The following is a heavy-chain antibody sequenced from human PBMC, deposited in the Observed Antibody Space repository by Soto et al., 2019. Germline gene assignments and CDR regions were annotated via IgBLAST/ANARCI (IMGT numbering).Heavy chain of an antibody. J-gene: IGHJ4*02. V-gene: IGHV3-30*18. Sequence: QVQLVECGGGVVQPGRSLRLSCAASGFTLSNYGMHWVRQAPGKGLEWVAVISYHGSDKYYADSVKGRFTISRDNSKNTLYLQMDSLRAEDTAVYYCAKDHLTTTVTTVGYWVQGTLVTVSS. CDR1: GFTLSNYG. CDR2: ISYHGSDK. D-gene: IGHD4-17*01. CDR3: AKDHLTTTVTTVGY.